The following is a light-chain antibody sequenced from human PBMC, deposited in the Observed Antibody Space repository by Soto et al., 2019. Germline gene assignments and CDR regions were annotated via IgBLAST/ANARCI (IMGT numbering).Light chain of an antibody. J-gene: IGKJ3*01. CDR3: QQRSNWPPVGFT. Sequence: EIVLTQSPATLSLSPGERATLSCRASQSVSSYLAWYQQKPGQAPRLLIYDASNRATVIPARFSGSGSGTGFTLTISSLEPEDFAVYYCQQRSNWPPVGFTFVPGTKVDIK. V-gene: IGKV3-11*01. CDR2: DAS. CDR1: QSVSSY.